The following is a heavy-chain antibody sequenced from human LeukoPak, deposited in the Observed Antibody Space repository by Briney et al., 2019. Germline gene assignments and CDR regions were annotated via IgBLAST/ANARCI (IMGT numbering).Heavy chain of an antibody. CDR1: GYTFTGYY. J-gene: IGHJ3*02. CDR2: INPNTGGT. CDR3: ARAGGGDHTVWGAFDT. V-gene: IGHV1-2*02. Sequence: ASVKVPCKASGYTFTGYYLHWVRQAPGQGLEWMGWINPNTGGTSYAQKFQGRVTMTRDTSISTVNLELSRLTSDDTAVYRCARAGGGDHTVWGAFDTWGQGTVVTAS. D-gene: IGHD7-27*01.